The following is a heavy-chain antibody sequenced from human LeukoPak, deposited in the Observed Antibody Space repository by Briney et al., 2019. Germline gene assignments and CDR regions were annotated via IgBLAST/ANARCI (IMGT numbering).Heavy chain of an antibody. CDR1: GFTFDNYA. CDR2: ISGSGGST. CDR3: AKAVSLTPWGYGDYISGETYFDY. V-gene: IGHV3-23*01. D-gene: IGHD4-17*01. Sequence: GGSLRLSCAASGFTFDNYAMSWVRQAPGKGLEWVSAISGSGGSTYYADSVKGRFTISRDNSKNTLYLQTNSLRAEDTAVYYCAKAVSLTPWGYGDYISGETYFDYWGQGTLVTVSS. J-gene: IGHJ4*02.